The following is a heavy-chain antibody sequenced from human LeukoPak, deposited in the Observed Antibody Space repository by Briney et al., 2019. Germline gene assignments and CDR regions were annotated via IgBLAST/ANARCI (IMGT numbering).Heavy chain of an antibody. CDR3: ARVGVDYSGNVIKYYFDY. V-gene: IGHV4-59*01. CDR2: IYYSGTT. D-gene: IGHD4-23*01. J-gene: IGHJ4*02. CDR1: GGSISSYY. Sequence: KASETLSLTCTVSGGSISSYYWSWIRQPPGKGLEWIGYIYYSGTTNYNPSLKSRVIISVDTSKNQFSLKLSPVIVADTAVYYCARVGVDYSGNVIKYYFDYWGQGTLVTVSS.